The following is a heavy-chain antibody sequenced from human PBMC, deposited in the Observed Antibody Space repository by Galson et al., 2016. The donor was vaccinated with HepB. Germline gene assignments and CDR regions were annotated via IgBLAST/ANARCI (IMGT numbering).Heavy chain of an antibody. D-gene: IGHD6-19*01. Sequence: SLRLSCAASGFTFSSYSMNWVRQAPGKGLEWVSSIDSASNYIYYAASVKGRFTISRGNARNSLYLQMNSLRAEDTAVYYCAGDPFGGSGPRGWYFDLWGRGTLVTVSP. CDR2: IDSASNYI. V-gene: IGHV3-21*06. J-gene: IGHJ2*01. CDR3: AGDPFGGSGPRGWYFDL. CDR1: GFTFSSYS.